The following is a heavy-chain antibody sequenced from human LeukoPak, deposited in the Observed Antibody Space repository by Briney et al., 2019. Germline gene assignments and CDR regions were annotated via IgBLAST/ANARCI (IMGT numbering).Heavy chain of an antibody. V-gene: IGHV3-48*02. Sequence: PGGSLRLSCAASGFTFSSYSMNWVRQAPGKGLEWVSYISSSSTIYYADSVKGRFTISRDNAKNSLYLQMNSLRDEDTAVYYCARDYCSSTSCYVDYWGQGTLVTVSS. CDR3: ARDYCSSTSCYVDY. CDR2: ISSSSTI. CDR1: GFTFSSYS. D-gene: IGHD2-2*01. J-gene: IGHJ4*02.